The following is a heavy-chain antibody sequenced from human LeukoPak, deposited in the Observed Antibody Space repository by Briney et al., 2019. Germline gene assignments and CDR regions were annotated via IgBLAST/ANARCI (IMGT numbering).Heavy chain of an antibody. CDR1: GGSISSGDYY. J-gene: IGHJ6*02. CDR3: YVTMVRSRMDV. Sequence: SETLSLTCTVSGGSISSGDYYWSWIRQPPGKGLEWIGYIYYSGSTYYNPSLKSRVTISVDTSKNQFSLKLSSVTAADTAVYYCYVTMVRSRMDVWGQGTTVTVSS. D-gene: IGHD3-10*01. CDR2: IYYSGST. V-gene: IGHV4-30-4*03.